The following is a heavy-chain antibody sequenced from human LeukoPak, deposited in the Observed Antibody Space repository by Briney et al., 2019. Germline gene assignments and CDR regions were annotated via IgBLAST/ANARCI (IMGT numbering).Heavy chain of an antibody. CDR3: ARGKVSDFWSGYYTGLYAFDI. CDR1: GGSFSGYY. J-gene: IGHJ3*02. CDR2: INHSGST. D-gene: IGHD3-3*01. Sequence: SETLSLTCAVYGGSFSGYYWSWIRQPPGKGLEWIREINHSGSTNYNPSPKSRVTISVDTSKNQFSLKLSSVTAADTAVYYCARGKVSDFWSGYYTGLYAFDIWGQGTMVTVSS. V-gene: IGHV4-34*01.